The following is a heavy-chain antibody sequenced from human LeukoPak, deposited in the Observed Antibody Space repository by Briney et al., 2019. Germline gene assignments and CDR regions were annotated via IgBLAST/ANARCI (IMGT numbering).Heavy chain of an antibody. D-gene: IGHD6-13*01. J-gene: IGHJ4*02. V-gene: IGHV3-23*01. CDR2: ISGSSGST. CDR3: AKDSVYSSSWYAGDY. CDR1: GFTFSSNA. Sequence: PGGSLRLSCAASGFTFSSNAMSWGRQAPGKGLEWVSAISGSSGSTYYADSVKGRFTISRDSSKNTLYLQMNSLRAEDTAVYYCAKDSVYSSSWYAGDYWGQGTLVTVSS.